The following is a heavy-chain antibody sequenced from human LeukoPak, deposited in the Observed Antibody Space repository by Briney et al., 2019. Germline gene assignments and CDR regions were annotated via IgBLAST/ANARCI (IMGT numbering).Heavy chain of an antibody. J-gene: IGHJ3*02. V-gene: IGHV3-21*01. CDR3: ARGDFRLEMSTSIAFDI. CDR1: GFTFSSYS. Sequence: GGSLRLSCAASGFTFSSYSMNWVRQAPGKGLEWVSSISSSSSYIYYADSVKGRFTISRDNAKNTLYFQMNSLRADDTAVYYCARGDFRLEMSTSIAFDIWGQGTMVTVSS. D-gene: IGHD5-24*01. CDR2: ISSSSSYI.